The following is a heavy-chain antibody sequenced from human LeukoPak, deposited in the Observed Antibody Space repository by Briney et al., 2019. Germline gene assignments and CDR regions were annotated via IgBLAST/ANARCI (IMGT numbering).Heavy chain of an antibody. D-gene: IGHD2-21*01. CDR2: IYSSGNT. CDR1: GGSINSATYY. Sequence: SETLSLTCTVSGGSINSATYYWGWIRQPPGKGLEWIGTIYSSGNTSYTPSLESRVTMSVDTSKNQFFLKLTSVTAADTAVYYCARALAYCAGNCVTDYFDYWGQGALVTVSS. CDR3: ARALAYCAGNCVTDYFDY. J-gene: IGHJ4*02. V-gene: IGHV4-39*01.